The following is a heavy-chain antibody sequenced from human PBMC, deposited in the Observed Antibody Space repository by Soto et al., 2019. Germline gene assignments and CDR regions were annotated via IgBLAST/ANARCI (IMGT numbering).Heavy chain of an antibody. V-gene: IGHV4-4*07. J-gene: IGHJ3*02. CDR1: GGSISSYY. Sequence: LSLTCTVSGGSISSYYWSWIRQPAGKGLEWIGRIYTSGSTNYNPSLKSRVTMSVDTSKNQFSLKLSSVTAADTAVYYCAGGDYDFWSGYWQVAFDIWGQGTMVTVSS. D-gene: IGHD3-3*01. CDR3: AGGDYDFWSGYWQVAFDI. CDR2: IYTSGST.